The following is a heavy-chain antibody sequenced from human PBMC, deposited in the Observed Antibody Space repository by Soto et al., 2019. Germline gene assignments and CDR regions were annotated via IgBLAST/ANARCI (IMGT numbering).Heavy chain of an antibody. CDR1: GFTFSSYW. CDR3: ARAYYDILTGYYYFDY. Sequence: PGGSLRLSCAASGFTFSSYWMHWVRQAPGKGLVWVSRINSDGSSTSYADSVKGRFTISRDNAKNTLYLQMNSLRAEDTAVYYCARAYYDILTGYYYFDYSGQGTLVTVSS. CDR2: INSDGSST. D-gene: IGHD3-9*01. J-gene: IGHJ4*02. V-gene: IGHV3-74*01.